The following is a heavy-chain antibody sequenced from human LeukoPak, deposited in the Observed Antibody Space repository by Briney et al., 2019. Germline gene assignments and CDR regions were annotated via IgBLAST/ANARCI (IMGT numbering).Heavy chain of an antibody. V-gene: IGHV4-4*07. Sequence: SGTLSLTCAVSGGSISSYYWSWIRQPAGKGLEWIGRIYTSGSTNYNPSLKSRVTMSVYTSKNKFSLKLMSVTAADTAVYYCARGRIAVAGMQDYWAQGTLVTVSS. J-gene: IGHJ4*02. CDR1: GGSISSYY. D-gene: IGHD6-19*01. CDR3: ARGRIAVAGMQDY. CDR2: IYTSGST.